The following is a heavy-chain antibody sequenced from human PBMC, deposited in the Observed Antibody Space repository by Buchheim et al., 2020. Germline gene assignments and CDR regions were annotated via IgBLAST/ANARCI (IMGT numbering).Heavy chain of an antibody. V-gene: IGHV1-69*06. J-gene: IGHJ4*02. CDR2: IIPIFGTA. CDR3: ARAAPYYYDSSGYYAPFDY. D-gene: IGHD3-22*01. Sequence: QVQLVQSGAEVKKPGASVTVSCKASGDTFSSYYMHWVRQAPGQGLEWMGGIIPIFGTANYAQKFQGRVTITADKSTSTAYMELSSLGSEDTAVYYCARAAPYYYDSSGYYAPFDYWGQRTL. CDR1: GDTFSSYY.